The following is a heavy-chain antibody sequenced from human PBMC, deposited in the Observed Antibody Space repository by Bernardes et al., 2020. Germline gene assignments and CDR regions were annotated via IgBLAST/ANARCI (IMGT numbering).Heavy chain of an antibody. CDR2: MNPNSGNT. Sequence: ASVKVSCKASGYTFTSYDINWVRQATGQGLEWMGWMNPNSGNTGYAQKFQGRVTMTRNTSISTAYMELSSLRSEDTAVYYCARGQDIVVVPAYNWFDPWGQGTLVTVSS. D-gene: IGHD2-2*01. CDR3: ARGQDIVVVPAYNWFDP. CDR1: GYTFTSYD. J-gene: IGHJ5*02. V-gene: IGHV1-8*01.